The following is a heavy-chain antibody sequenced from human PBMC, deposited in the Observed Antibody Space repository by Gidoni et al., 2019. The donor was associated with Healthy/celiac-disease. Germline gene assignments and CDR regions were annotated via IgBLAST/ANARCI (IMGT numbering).Heavy chain of an antibody. CDR1: GLTFTSSA. CDR3: AADRTHDYGDYDAFDI. Sequence: QMQLVQSGPAVKKPGTSVKVSCKASGLTFTSSAVQWVRQARGQRLEWIGWIVVGSGNTNYAQKFQERVTITRDMSTSTAYMELSSLRSEDTAVYYCAADRTHDYGDYDAFDIWGQGTMVTVSS. V-gene: IGHV1-58*01. J-gene: IGHJ3*02. CDR2: IVVGSGNT. D-gene: IGHD4-17*01.